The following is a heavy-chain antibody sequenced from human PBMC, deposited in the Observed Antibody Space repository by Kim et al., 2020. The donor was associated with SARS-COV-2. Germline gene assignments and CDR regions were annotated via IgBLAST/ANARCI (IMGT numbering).Heavy chain of an antibody. CDR3: ARLSRGAVDS. V-gene: IGHV4-39*01. D-gene: IGHD6-19*01. CDR1: GGSISSSSYY. CDR2: IYYSGST. Sequence: SETLSLTCTVSGGSISSSSYYWGWIRQPPGKGLEWFGSIYYSGSTYYNPSLKSRVTMSVETSKNQFSLRLSSVTAADTAVYYCARLSRGAVDSWGQGT. J-gene: IGHJ4*02.